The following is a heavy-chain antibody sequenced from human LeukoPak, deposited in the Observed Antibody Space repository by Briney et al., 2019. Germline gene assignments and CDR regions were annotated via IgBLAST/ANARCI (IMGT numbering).Heavy chain of an antibody. Sequence: GGSLRLSCAASGFTFSSYAMHWVRQAPGKGLEWVAVISYDESNKYYADSVKGRFTISRDNSKNTLYLQMNSLRAEDTAVYYCARGLRKSIAAAVVYWGQGTLVTVSS. V-gene: IGHV3-30*04. D-gene: IGHD6-13*01. CDR1: GFTFSSYA. J-gene: IGHJ4*02. CDR3: ARGLRKSIAAAVVY. CDR2: ISYDESNK.